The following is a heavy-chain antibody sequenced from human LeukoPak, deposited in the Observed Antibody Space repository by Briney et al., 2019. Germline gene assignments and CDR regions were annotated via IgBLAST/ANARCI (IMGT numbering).Heavy chain of an antibody. D-gene: IGHD1-26*01. CDR1: GFTFSSYA. Sequence: PGRSLRLSCAASGFTFSSYAMHWVRQAPGKGLEWVALMSYDGSYKYYADSVKGRFTISRDISKNTLYLQMNSLRAEDTAVYYCARDSVVGATPDAFDIWGQGTMVTVSS. CDR3: ARDSVVGATPDAFDI. J-gene: IGHJ3*02. V-gene: IGHV3-30*04. CDR2: MSYDGSYK.